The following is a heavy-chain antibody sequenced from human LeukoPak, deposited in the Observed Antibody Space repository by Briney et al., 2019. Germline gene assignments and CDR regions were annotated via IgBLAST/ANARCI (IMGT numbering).Heavy chain of an antibody. Sequence: GAPVKVSCKASGYTFTSYGISWVRQAPGQGLEWMGWISAYNGNTNYAQKLQGRVTMTTDTSTSTAYMELRSLRSDDTAVYYCARGQNIVVVPAALGGMDVWGQGTTVTVSS. V-gene: IGHV1-18*01. J-gene: IGHJ6*02. D-gene: IGHD2-2*01. CDR1: GYTFTSYG. CDR2: ISAYNGNT. CDR3: ARGQNIVVVPAALGGMDV.